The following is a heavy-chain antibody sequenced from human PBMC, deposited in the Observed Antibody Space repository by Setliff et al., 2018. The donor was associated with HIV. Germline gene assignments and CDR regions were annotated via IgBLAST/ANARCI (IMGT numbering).Heavy chain of an antibody. CDR3: ARQAVDCSGGTCYSTSAFDY. CDR2: IYPGDSDT. CDR1: GYSFPNYW. D-gene: IGHD2-15*01. V-gene: IGHV5-51*01. Sequence: PGESLKISCKGSGYSFPNYWIGWVRQMPGKGLEWMGIIYPGDSDTRYSPSFQGQVTISVDKSISTAYLQWSSLKASDTAMYYCARQAVDCSGGTCYSTSAFDYWGQGTLVTVSS. J-gene: IGHJ4*02.